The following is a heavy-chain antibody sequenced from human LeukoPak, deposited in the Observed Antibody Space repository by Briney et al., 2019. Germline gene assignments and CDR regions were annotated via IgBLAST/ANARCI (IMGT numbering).Heavy chain of an antibody. Sequence: SETLSLTCTVSGASLSSYYWSWIRQPPGKGLEWIGDIYYSGSIKYNPSLKSRVTMSADTSKNQFSLKLSSVTAADTAIYYCARENPSGYYNRPIGYWGQGTLVTVSS. CDR1: GASLSSYY. J-gene: IGHJ4*02. V-gene: IGHV4-59*01. CDR2: IYYSGSI. CDR3: ARENPSGYYNRPIGY. D-gene: IGHD3-22*01.